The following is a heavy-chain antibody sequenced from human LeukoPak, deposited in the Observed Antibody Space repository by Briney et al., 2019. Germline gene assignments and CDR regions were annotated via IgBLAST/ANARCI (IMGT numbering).Heavy chain of an antibody. CDR2: IYHSGST. D-gene: IGHD6-13*01. Sequence: PSETLSLTCTVSGDSISSYYWSWIRQPPGKGLEWIGYIYHSGSTNYNPSLKSRVTISADTSKDQFSLKLASVTAADPAVYYCATGYSSTWYYFDYWGQGTLVTVSS. J-gene: IGHJ4*02. V-gene: IGHV4-59*01. CDR3: ATGYSSTWYYFDY. CDR1: GDSISSYY.